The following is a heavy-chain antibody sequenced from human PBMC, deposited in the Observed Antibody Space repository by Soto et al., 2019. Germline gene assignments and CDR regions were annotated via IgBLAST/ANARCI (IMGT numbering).Heavy chain of an antibody. J-gene: IGHJ4*02. Sequence: QVQLQESGPGLVKPSQTLSLTCTVSGGSISSGGYYWSWIRQHPGKGLEWIGYIYYSGSTYYNPSLRSGFTISVDSFKNQFPLRLSSVTAGETALYYCARVARVYCGGGSCYSLVGYFDYGGKGTLVTVSS. CDR2: IYYSGST. CDR3: ARVARVYCGGGSCYSLVGYFDY. D-gene: IGHD2-15*01. CDR1: GGSISSGGYY. V-gene: IGHV4-31*03.